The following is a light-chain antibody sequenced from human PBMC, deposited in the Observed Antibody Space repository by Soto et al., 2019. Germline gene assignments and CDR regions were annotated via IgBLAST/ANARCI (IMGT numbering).Light chain of an antibody. J-gene: IGKJ1*01. CDR2: GAS. V-gene: IGKV3-20*01. CDR1: PSVSSSY. CDR3: QQYDSSPAT. Sequence: IGLTKSPGTLSLSPGERATLSCRASPSVSSSYLAWYQQKPGQAPRLLIYGASSRAIGIPDRFSGSGSGTDFTLTISRLEPEDFAVYYCQQYDSSPATFGQGTKVDI.